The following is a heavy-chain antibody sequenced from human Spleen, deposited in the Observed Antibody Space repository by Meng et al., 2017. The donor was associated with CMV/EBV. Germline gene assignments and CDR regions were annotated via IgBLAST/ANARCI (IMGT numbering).Heavy chain of an antibody. CDR2: IYHSGSI. CDR3: ARVLRVGVTAVAFDI. D-gene: IGHD1-26*01. CDR1: GYSISSGYY. Sequence: SETLSLTCTVSGYSISSGYYWGWIRQPPGKGLEWIGSIYHSGSIYYNPSLKSRVTISVDTSKNQFSLKLSSVTAADTAVYYCARVLRVGVTAVAFDIWGQGTMVTVSS. V-gene: IGHV4-38-2*02. J-gene: IGHJ3*02.